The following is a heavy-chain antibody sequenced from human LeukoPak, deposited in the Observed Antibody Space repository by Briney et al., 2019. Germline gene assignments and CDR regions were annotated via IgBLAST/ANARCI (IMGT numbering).Heavy chain of an antibody. CDR1: GSSGTTNY. CDR2: ISSSSSTI. CDR3: ARDRPMVGFMVV. D-gene: IGHD3-10*01. Sequence: GGSLRLSCAASGSSGTTNYMNWVRQAPGKGLEWVSYISSSSSTIYYADSVKGRFTISRDNAKNPLYLQMNSLRAEDTAVYYCARDRPMVGFMVVWGKGTTVTVSS. J-gene: IGHJ6*03. V-gene: IGHV3-48*04.